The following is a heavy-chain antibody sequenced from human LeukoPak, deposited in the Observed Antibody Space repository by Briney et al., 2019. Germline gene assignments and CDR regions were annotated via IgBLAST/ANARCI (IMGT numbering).Heavy chain of an antibody. Sequence: SETLSLTCTVSGGSISTSDYYWTWIRQPPGEGLEWIGSVHYIGTTYSSPSLKSRVTMSVDPSKNQFSLKLTSVTAADTAVYYCGRITIFGVVDYWGQGTLVTVSS. V-gene: IGHV4-39*01. CDR1: GGSISTSDYY. D-gene: IGHD3-3*01. J-gene: IGHJ4*02. CDR3: GRITIFGVVDY. CDR2: VHYIGTT.